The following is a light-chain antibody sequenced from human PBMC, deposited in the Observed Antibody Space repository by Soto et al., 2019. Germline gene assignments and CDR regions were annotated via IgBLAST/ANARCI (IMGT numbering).Light chain of an antibody. CDR2: GSY. Sequence: HSVLTQPPSASGTPGQRVTISCSGSSSNIGSNTVNWYQQLPGTAPKLLIYGSYQRPSGVPDRFSGSKSGTSASLAISGLQSEDEADYYCAAWDDSLNGYVVFGGGTKLTVL. V-gene: IGLV1-44*01. CDR1: SSNIGSNT. CDR3: AAWDDSLNGYVV. J-gene: IGLJ2*01.